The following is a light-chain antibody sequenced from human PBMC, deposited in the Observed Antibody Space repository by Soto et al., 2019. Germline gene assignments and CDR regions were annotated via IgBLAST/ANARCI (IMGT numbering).Light chain of an antibody. CDR1: QGIRSD. Sequence: DIQMTQSPSSLSASVGDRVIITCRASQGIRSDLGWYQQKPGKAPKRLIYAASSLQTGVPSRFSGSGSGTEFTLTLSSLQPEDFATYYCLQHNSYPLTSGPGTKVDIK. CDR3: LQHNSYPLT. CDR2: AAS. V-gene: IGKV1-17*01. J-gene: IGKJ3*01.